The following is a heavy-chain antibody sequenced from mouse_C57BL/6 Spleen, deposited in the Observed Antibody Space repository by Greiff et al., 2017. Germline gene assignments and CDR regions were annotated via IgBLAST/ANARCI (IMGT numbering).Heavy chain of an antibody. Sequence: VQLQQSVAELVRPGASVKLSCTASGFNIKNTYMHWVKQRPEQGLEWIGRIDPANGNTKYAPKFQGKATITADTSSNTAYLQLSSLTSEDTAIYYCAIPYYYGKKSFDYWGQGTTLTVSS. V-gene: IGHV14-3*01. CDR1: GFNIKNTY. D-gene: IGHD1-1*01. J-gene: IGHJ2*01. CDR2: IDPANGNT. CDR3: AIPYYYGKKSFDY.